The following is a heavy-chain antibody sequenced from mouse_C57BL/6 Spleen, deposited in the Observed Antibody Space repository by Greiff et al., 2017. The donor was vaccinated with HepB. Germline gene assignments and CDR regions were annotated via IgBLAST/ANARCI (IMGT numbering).Heavy chain of an antibody. V-gene: IGHV1-69*01. CDR2: IDPSDSYT. Sequence: QVQLQQPGAELVMPGASVKLSCKASGYTFTSYWMHWVKQRPGQGLEWIGEIDPSDSYTNYNQKFKGKSTLTVDKSSSTAYMQLSSLTSEDSAVYYCARGGTAQATTSSFAYWGQGTLVTVSA. CDR3: ARGGTAQATTSSFAY. CDR1: GYTFTSYW. D-gene: IGHD3-2*02. J-gene: IGHJ3*01.